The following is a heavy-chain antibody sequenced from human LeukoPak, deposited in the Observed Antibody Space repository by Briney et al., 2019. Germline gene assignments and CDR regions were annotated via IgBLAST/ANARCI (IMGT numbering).Heavy chain of an antibody. CDR1: GYTFTGYY. V-gene: IGHV1-2*02. Sequence: GASVKVSCKASGYTFTGYYMPWVRQAPGQGLEWMGWINPNSGGTNYAQKFQGRVTMTRDTSISTAYMELSRLRSDDTAVYYCAREGKEQLGGDYYCAMGVWGQGTTVTVSS. CDR3: AREGKEQLGGDYYCAMGV. J-gene: IGHJ6*02. CDR2: INPNSGGT. D-gene: IGHD6-6*01.